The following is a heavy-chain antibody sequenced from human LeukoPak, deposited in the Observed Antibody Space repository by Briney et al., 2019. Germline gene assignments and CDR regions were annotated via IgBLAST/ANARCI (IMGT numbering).Heavy chain of an antibody. D-gene: IGHD3-3*01. Sequence: ASVKVSCKASGYTFTSYGISWVRQAPGQGLEWMGWISAYNGNTNYAQKLQGRVTMTADTSTSTAYMELRCLRSDDTAVYYCARDFWSGYSHYYGMDVWGQGTTVTVSS. CDR2: ISAYNGNT. V-gene: IGHV1-18*01. J-gene: IGHJ6*02. CDR3: ARDFWSGYSHYYGMDV. CDR1: GYTFTSYG.